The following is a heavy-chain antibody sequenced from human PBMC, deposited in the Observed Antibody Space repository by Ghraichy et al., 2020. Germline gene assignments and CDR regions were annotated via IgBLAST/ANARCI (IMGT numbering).Heavy chain of an antibody. Sequence: GGSLRLSCAASGFTFSSCAMSWVRQAPGKGLEWVSAISGSGGTTYYADSVKGRFTISRDNSKNTLYLQMNSLRAEDTAVYYCAKSKQWLVQSPTDYWGQGTLVTVSS. CDR3: AKSKQWLVQSPTDY. J-gene: IGHJ4*02. V-gene: IGHV3-23*01. CDR1: GFTFSSCA. D-gene: IGHD6-19*01. CDR2: ISGSGGTT.